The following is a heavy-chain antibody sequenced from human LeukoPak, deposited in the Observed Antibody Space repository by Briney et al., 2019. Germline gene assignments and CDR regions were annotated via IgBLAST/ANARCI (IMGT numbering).Heavy chain of an antibody. CDR2: IYYSGST. Sequence: SETLSLTCTVSGGSISSGGYYWSWIRQHPGKGLEWIGYIYYSGSTYYNPSLKSRVTISVDTSKNQFSLKLSSVTAADTAVYYCARGDSSGYYYGLVHTVWGQGTMVTVSS. V-gene: IGHV4-31*03. CDR1: GGSISSGGYY. D-gene: IGHD3-22*01. J-gene: IGHJ3*01. CDR3: ARGDSSGYYYGLVHTV.